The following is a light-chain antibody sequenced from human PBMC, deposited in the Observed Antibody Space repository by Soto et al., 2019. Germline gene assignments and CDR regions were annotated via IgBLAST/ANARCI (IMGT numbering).Light chain of an antibody. V-gene: IGKV1-5*03. J-gene: IGKJ4*01. CDR2: KAS. CDR3: QQFDSYPLT. Sequence: DIQMTQSPSTLSASVGDRVTITCRASQSISTWLAWYQQKPGKAPKVLIYKASRLETGAPSRFSGSGSGTEFTLTISSLQPDDFATYYCQQFDSYPLTFGGGTKVDIK. CDR1: QSISTW.